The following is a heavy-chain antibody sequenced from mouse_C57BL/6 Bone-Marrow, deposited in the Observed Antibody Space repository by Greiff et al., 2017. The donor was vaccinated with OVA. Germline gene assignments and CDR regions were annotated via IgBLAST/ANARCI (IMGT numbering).Heavy chain of an antibody. D-gene: IGHD6-1*01. CDR1: GFNIKDDY. V-gene: IGHV14-4*01. CDR3: TTGPHGGFAY. J-gene: IGHJ3*01. Sequence: VQLQQSGAELVRPGASVKLSCTASGFNIKDDYMHWVKQRPEQGLEWIGWIDPENGDTEYASKFQGKATITADTSSNTAYLQLSSLTSEDTAFYYCTTGPHGGFAYWGQGTLVTVSA. CDR2: IDPENGDT.